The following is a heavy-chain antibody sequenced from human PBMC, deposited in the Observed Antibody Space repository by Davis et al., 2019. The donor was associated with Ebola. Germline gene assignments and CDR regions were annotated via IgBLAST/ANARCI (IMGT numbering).Heavy chain of an antibody. CDR1: GFTFRDFW. Sequence: PGGSLRLSCAASGFTFRDFWMTWVRQIPEKGLEWVGKIKPDGSETYYVDSVKGRFTISRDNAKNSLYLHMSSLRVEDTGIYFCAKDSGWAMSPWGQGTLVTVS. CDR2: IKPDGSET. D-gene: IGHD6-19*01. J-gene: IGHJ5*02. CDR3: AKDSGWAMSP. V-gene: IGHV3-7*04.